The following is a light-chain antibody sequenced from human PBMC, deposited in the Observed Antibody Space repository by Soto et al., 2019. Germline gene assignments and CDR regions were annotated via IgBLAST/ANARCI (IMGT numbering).Light chain of an antibody. V-gene: IGKV3-11*01. J-gene: IGKJ4*01. Sequence: EIVLTQSPATLSLSPGERATLSCRASQSINANLAWYQQKPGQAPRLVVWGATQRATGIPARFSGSGSGTDFTLTIGDLEPEDFAVYYCQQYNTWPLTFGGGTKVDIK. CDR2: GAT. CDR3: QQYNTWPLT. CDR1: QSINAN.